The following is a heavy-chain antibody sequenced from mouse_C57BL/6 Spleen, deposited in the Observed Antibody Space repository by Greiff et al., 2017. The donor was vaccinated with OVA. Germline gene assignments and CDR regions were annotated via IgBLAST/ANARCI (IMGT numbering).Heavy chain of an antibody. CDR2: ISSGSSTI. D-gene: IGHD1-1*01. J-gene: IGHJ1*03. CDR3: ARRVVSPYWDFDV. V-gene: IGHV5-17*01. Sequence: EVKVVESGGGLVKPGGSLKLSCAASGFTFSDYGMHWVRQAPEKGLEWVAYISSGSSTIYYAASVTGRFTISRDNAKNTLFMQMTSLRSDDTAMYYCARRVVSPYWDFDVWGTGTTVTVSS. CDR1: GFTFSDYG.